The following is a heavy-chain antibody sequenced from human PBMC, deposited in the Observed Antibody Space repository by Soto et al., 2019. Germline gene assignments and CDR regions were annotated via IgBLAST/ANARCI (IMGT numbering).Heavy chain of an antibody. Sequence: QMKVVQAGPEVKKPGTSVKVSCKASGFTFSNSAIQWVRQARGQRLEWMGYIIVAAGRTKIAQELQDRITITRDMSTNTAHMELSSVCSADTAVDYCAAEWYSGGSCCWFDTWGQGTMVTVSS. CDR3: AAEWYSGGSCCWFDT. CDR2: IIVAAGRT. V-gene: IGHV1-58*02. J-gene: IGHJ3*02. CDR1: GFTFSNSA. D-gene: IGHD2-15*01.